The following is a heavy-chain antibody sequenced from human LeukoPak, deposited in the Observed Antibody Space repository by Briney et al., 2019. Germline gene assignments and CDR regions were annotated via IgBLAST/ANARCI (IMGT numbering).Heavy chain of an antibody. CDR3: ARGIAAFDY. J-gene: IGHJ4*02. Sequence: PSETLSLTCAVSGASITSSHWWSWARQPPGKGLEWIGEIHDSGTTNYKPSLKSRVTMSVDTSKNQFSLKLSSVTAADTAVYYCARGIAAFDYWGQGTLVTVSS. CDR2: IHDSGTT. V-gene: IGHV4-4*02. D-gene: IGHD6-13*01. CDR1: GASITSSHW.